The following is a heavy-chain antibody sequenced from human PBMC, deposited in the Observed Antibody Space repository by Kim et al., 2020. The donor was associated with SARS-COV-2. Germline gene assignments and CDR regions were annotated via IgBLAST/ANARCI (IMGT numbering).Heavy chain of an antibody. CDR3: ARGRDCSSTSCYYFDY. Sequence: KFQGRVTMTRDTSISTAYMELSRLRSDDTAVYYCARGRDCSSTSCYYFDYWGQGTLVTVSS. V-gene: IGHV1-2*02. D-gene: IGHD2-2*01. J-gene: IGHJ4*02.